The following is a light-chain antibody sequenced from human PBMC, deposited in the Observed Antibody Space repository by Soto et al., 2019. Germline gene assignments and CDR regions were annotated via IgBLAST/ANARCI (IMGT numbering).Light chain of an antibody. V-gene: IGLV2-14*01. CDR3: CSYSLSDTHVI. CDR2: DVK. Sequence: QSALTQPASVSGSPGQSINISCTGTNNDVGGYSYVSWYQHHPGKSPKLIISDVKNRPSAISNRFSGSKSGNTASLTISGLQADDEADYYCCSYSLSDTHVIFGGGTKLTVL. J-gene: IGLJ2*01. CDR1: NNDVGGYSY.